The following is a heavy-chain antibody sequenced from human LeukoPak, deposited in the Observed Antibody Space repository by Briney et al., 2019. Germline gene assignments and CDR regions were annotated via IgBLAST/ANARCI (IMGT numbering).Heavy chain of an antibody. J-gene: IGHJ6*02. CDR1: GYTFTSYG. CDR3: ARRGSYYTYYYGMDV. CDR2: ISAYNGNT. V-gene: IGHV1-18*01. Sequence: ASVKVSCKASGYTFTSYGISWVRQAPGQGLEWMGWISAYNGNTNYAQKLQGRVTMTTDTSTSTVYMELRSLRSDDTAVYYCARRGSYYTYYYGMDVWGQGTTVTVSS. D-gene: IGHD1-26*01.